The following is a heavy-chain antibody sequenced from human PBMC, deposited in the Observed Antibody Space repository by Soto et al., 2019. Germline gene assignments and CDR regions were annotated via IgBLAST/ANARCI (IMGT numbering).Heavy chain of an antibody. CDR3: ARGGDGALIVD. V-gene: IGHV1-3*01. CDR2: INAGNGNT. J-gene: IGHJ4*02. Sequence: QVQLVQSGAEVKKPGASVKVSCKASGYTFTSYAIHWVRQAPGQRLEWMAWINAGNGNTRYSQKFQDRVTLTRDTSASTAYMDLSSLTSEDTALYYCARGGDGALIVDWGQGTLVTVSS. CDR1: GYTFTSYA. D-gene: IGHD1-26*01.